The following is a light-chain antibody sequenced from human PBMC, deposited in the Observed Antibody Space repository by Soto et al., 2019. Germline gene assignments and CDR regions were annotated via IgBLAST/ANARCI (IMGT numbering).Light chain of an antibody. Sequence: DIVMTQSPLSLPVTPGEPASISCRSSQSLLHSNGYNYLDWYLQKPGQSPQLLIYLGSYRASGVPDRFSGSGSGTDFTLKISRVEAEDVGLYYCMQALQTPPTFGGGTKVEIK. CDR1: QSLLHSNGYNY. J-gene: IGKJ4*01. CDR2: LGS. CDR3: MQALQTPPT. V-gene: IGKV2-28*01.